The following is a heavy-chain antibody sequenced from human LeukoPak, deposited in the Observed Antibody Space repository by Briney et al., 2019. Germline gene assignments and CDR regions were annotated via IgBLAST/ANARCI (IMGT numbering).Heavy chain of an antibody. CDR3: ARVYYGSGSLHYYYYYMDV. CDR2: ISDSGGST. D-gene: IGHD3-10*01. Sequence: GGTLRLSCAASGFTFSSYGMSWVRQAPGEGLEWVSAISDSGGSTYYTDSVKGRFTISRDNSKNTLYLQMNSLRAEDTAVYYCARVYYGSGSLHYYYYYMDVWGKGTTVTISS. CDR1: GFTFSSYG. V-gene: IGHV3-23*01. J-gene: IGHJ6*03.